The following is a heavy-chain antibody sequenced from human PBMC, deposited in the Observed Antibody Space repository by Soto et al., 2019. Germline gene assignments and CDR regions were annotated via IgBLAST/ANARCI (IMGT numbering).Heavy chain of an antibody. D-gene: IGHD1-26*01. CDR2: INPKTAAT. CDR1: GYTFSDYF. CDR3: ARIKWGLDYYSGMDV. V-gene: IGHV1-2*02. J-gene: IGHJ6*02. Sequence: QVQLVQSGAEVRKSGASVMVSCKASGYTFSDYFIQWLRQAPGQGLEWVAWINPKTAATNYAKKFQDRVTVTSDKSFSTAYLELTRLRPDDTALYYCARIKWGLDYYSGMDVWGQGTAVSVSS.